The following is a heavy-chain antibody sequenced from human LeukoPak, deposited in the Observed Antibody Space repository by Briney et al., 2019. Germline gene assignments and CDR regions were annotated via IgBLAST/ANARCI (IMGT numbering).Heavy chain of an antibody. CDR3: ARHQSITMIQDPYGMDV. D-gene: IGHD3-22*01. CDR1: GYSFTTYW. V-gene: IGHV5-51*01. CDR2: IYPGDSDT. Sequence: GESLKISCKGSGYSFTTYWIAWVRQMPGKGLEWMGIIYPGDSDTRYSPSFQGQVTISADKSIITAYLQWSSLKASDTAMYYWARHQSITMIQDPYGMDVWGQGTTVTVSS. J-gene: IGHJ6*02.